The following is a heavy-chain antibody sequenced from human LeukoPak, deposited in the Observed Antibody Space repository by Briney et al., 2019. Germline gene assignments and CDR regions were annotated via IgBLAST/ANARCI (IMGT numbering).Heavy chain of an antibody. Sequence: GGSLRLSCPASGFTFSSYEMNWVRQAPGKGLEWVSYISSSGSTIYYADSVKGRFTISRDNAKNSLYLQMNSLRAEDTAVYYCARKTAAGRVYYYYYMDVWGKGTTATVSS. D-gene: IGHD6-13*01. J-gene: IGHJ6*03. CDR1: GFTFSSYE. CDR3: ARKTAAGRVYYYYYMDV. V-gene: IGHV3-48*03. CDR2: ISSSGSTI.